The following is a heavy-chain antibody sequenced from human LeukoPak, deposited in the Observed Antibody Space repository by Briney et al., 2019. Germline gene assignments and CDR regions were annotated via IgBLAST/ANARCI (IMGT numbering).Heavy chain of an antibody. Sequence: GESLKISCQGSGHSFTSYWIAWVRQMPGKGLEWMGIIYPGDSDTTYSPSFQGQVTISADKSPTTAYLQWSSLKASDTAMYYCARRSSTYYYFDYWGRGTLVTVSS. CDR3: ARRSSTYYYFDY. CDR2: IYPGDSDT. CDR1: GHSFTSYW. J-gene: IGHJ4*02. V-gene: IGHV5-51*01. D-gene: IGHD2-2*01.